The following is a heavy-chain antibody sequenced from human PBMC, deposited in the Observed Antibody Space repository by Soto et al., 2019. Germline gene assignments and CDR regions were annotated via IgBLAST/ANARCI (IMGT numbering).Heavy chain of an antibody. CDR2: INAGNGNT. V-gene: IGHV1-3*01. Sequence: ASVKVSCQASGYTSTSYAIPWVRPAPGQRLEGKGRINAGNGNTKYSQKFQGRFTITRDTSASTAYMELSSLRSEDTAVYYCARGYDILTGYAQGYYFDYWG. D-gene: IGHD3-9*01. J-gene: IGHJ4*01. CDR1: GYTSTSYA. CDR3: ARGYDILTGYAQGYYFDY.